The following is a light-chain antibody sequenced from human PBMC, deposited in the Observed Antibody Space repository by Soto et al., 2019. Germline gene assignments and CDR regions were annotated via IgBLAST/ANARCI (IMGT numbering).Light chain of an antibody. CDR2: WAS. Sequence: DIVMTQSPDSLAVSLGERATINCKSSQSVLYSSNNLNYLAWYQQKPGLPPKLLIYWASTRESGVPDRFSGGGSGTDFTLTISSLQAEDVAVYYCQQNYNIPFTFGPGTRVDIK. CDR3: QQNYNIPFT. CDR1: QSVLYSSNNLNY. V-gene: IGKV4-1*01. J-gene: IGKJ3*01.